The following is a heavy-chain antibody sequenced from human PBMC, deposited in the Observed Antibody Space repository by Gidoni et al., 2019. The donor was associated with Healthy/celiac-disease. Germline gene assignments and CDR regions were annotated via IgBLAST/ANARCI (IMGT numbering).Heavy chain of an antibody. Sequence: HLQLQESRPGLVKPSETLSLTCTVSGVSISSSSYYWGWIRQPPGKGLEWSGSIYYSGSTYYNPSLKSRVTISVDTSKNQFSLKLSSVTAADTAVYYCARDLLTGGNSELTFDYWGQGTLVTVSS. V-gene: IGHV4-39*07. CDR2: IYYSGST. CDR3: ARDLLTGGNSELTFDY. CDR1: GVSISSSSYY. D-gene: IGHD2-15*01. J-gene: IGHJ4*02.